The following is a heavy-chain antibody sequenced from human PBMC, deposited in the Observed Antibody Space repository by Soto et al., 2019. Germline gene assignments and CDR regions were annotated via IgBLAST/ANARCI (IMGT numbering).Heavy chain of an antibody. CDR1: GGSISSSSYY. J-gene: IGHJ4*02. V-gene: IGHV4-39*01. D-gene: IGHD4-17*01. CDR2: IYYSGST. CDR3: ARGEDYGGNFYY. Sequence: QLQLQESGPGLVKPSETLSLTCTVSGGSISSSSYYWGWIRQPPGKGLEWIGSIYYSGSTYYNPSLKSRVTISVDTSKNQFSLKLSSVTAADTAVYYCARGEDYGGNFYYWGQGTLVTVSS.